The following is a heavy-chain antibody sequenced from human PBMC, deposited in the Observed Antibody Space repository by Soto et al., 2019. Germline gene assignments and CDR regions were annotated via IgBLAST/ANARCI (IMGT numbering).Heavy chain of an antibody. CDR3: ARDNWNDAYFDY. D-gene: IGHD1-20*01. CDR1: GFTFSSYG. CDR2: IWYDGSNK. J-gene: IGHJ4*02. Sequence: GGSLRLSCAASGFTFSSYGMHWVRQAPGKGLEWVAVIWYDGSNKYYADSVKGRFTISRDNSKNTLYLQMNSLRAEDTAVYYCARDNWNDAYFDYWGQGTLVTVSS. V-gene: IGHV3-33*01.